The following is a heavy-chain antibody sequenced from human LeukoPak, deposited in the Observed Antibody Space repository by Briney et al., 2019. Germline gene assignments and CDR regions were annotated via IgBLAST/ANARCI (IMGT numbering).Heavy chain of an antibody. D-gene: IGHD1-26*01. CDR1: GFTFSDYY. Sequence: GGSLRLSCAASGFTFSDYYMSWIRQAPGKGLEWVSYISGSGSSIYYADSVKGRFTISRDNAKNSLDLQMNSLGAEDTAVYYCARRSGSYQADFDYWGQETLVTVSS. V-gene: IGHV3-11*01. J-gene: IGHJ4*02. CDR3: ARRSGSYQADFDY. CDR2: ISGSGSSI.